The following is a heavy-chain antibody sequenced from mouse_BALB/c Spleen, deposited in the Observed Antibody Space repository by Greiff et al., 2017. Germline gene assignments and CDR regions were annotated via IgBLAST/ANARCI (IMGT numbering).Heavy chain of an antibody. Sequence: EVMLVESGGGLVQPGGSLRLSCATSGFTFTDYYMSWVRQPPGKALEWLGFIRNKANGYTTEYSASVKGRFTISRDNSQSILYLQMNTLRAEDSATYYCARDYYGSEGFAYWGQGTLVTVSA. D-gene: IGHD1-1*01. J-gene: IGHJ3*01. V-gene: IGHV7-3*02. CDR1: GFTFTDYY. CDR3: ARDYYGSEGFAY. CDR2: IRNKANGYTT.